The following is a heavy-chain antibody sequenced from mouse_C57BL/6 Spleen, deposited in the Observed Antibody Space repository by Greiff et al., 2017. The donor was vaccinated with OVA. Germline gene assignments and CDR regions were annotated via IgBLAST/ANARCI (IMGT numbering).Heavy chain of an antibody. J-gene: IGHJ2*01. CDR2: ISSGGSYT. CDR3: ARQGDGAFAY. D-gene: IGHD3-3*01. Sequence: DVMLVESGGDLVKPGGSLKLSCAASGFTFSSYGMSWVRQTPDKRLEWVATISSGGSYTYYPDSVKGRFTISRDNAKNTLYLQMSSLKSEDTAMYYCARQGDGAFAYWGQGTTLTVSS. V-gene: IGHV5-6*02. CDR1: GFTFSSYG.